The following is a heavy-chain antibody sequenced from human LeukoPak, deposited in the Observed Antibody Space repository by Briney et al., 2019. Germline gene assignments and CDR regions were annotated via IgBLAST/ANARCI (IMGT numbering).Heavy chain of an antibody. CDR2: IYYSGST. Sequence: PSETLSLTCAAYGGSFSGYYWSWIRQPPGKGLEWIGSIYYSGSTYYNPSLKSRVTISVDTSKNQFSLKLSSVTAADTAVYYCARDPRDWRAFDYWGQGTLVTVSS. D-gene: IGHD2-21*01. J-gene: IGHJ4*02. V-gene: IGHV4-34*01. CDR3: ARDPRDWRAFDY. CDR1: GGSFSGYY.